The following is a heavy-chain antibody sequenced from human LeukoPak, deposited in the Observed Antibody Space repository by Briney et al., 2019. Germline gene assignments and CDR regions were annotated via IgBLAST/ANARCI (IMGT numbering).Heavy chain of an antibody. J-gene: IGHJ4*02. CDR3: AKSMDILTGYLWSLDY. D-gene: IGHD3-9*01. CDR1: GFTFSSYA. V-gene: IGHV3-23*01. Sequence: GGSLRLSCAASGFTFSSYAMSWVRQAPGKGLEWVSPISDSGGSTYYADSVKGRFTISRDNSKNTLYLQMNSLRAEDTAVYYCAKSMDILTGYLWSLDYWGQGTLVTVSS. CDR2: ISDSGGST.